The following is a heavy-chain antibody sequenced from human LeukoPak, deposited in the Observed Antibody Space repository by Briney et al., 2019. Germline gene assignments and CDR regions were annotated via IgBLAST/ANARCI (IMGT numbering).Heavy chain of an antibody. J-gene: IGHJ4*02. CDR2: ISYDGSNK. D-gene: IGHD3-22*01. V-gene: IGHV3-30-3*01. CDR1: GFTFSSYA. Sequence: GGSLRLSCAASGFTFSSYAMHWVRQAPGKGLERVAVISYDGSNKYYADSVKGRFTISRDNSKNTLYLQMNSLRAEDTAVYYCARDPYYYDSSGYCDYWGQGTLVTVSS. CDR3: ARDPYYYDSSGYCDY.